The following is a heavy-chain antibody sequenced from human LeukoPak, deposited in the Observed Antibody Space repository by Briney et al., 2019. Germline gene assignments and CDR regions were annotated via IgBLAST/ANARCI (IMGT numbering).Heavy chain of an antibody. V-gene: IGHV3-11*01. CDR1: GFTFSDYY. J-gene: IGHJ4*02. CDR2: ISSSGNTI. CDR3: AKNRGATAGTFDY. D-gene: IGHD2/OR15-2a*01. Sequence: GGSLRLSCAASGFTFSDYYMSWIRQAPGKGLEWVSYISSSGNTIYYADSVKGRFTISRDNARNSLHLQMNSLRADDTAVYYCAKNRGATAGTFDYWGPRTLVTVSS.